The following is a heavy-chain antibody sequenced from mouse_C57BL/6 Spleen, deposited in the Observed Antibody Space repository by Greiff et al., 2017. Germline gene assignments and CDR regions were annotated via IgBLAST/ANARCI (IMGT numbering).Heavy chain of an antibody. CDR1: GYTFTSYW. CDR2: IDPFDSYT. Sequence: VQLQQPGAELVRPGTSVKLSCKASGYTFTSYWMHWVKQRPGQGLEWIGVIDPFDSYTNYNQKFKGKATLTVDTSSSTAYMQLSSLTSEDSAVYYCAREGIYYGSSFDYWGQGTTLTVSS. J-gene: IGHJ2*01. D-gene: IGHD1-1*01. CDR3: AREGIYYGSSFDY. V-gene: IGHV1-59*01.